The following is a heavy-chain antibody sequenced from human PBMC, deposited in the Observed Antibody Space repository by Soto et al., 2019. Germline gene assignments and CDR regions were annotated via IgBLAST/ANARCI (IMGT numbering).Heavy chain of an antibody. CDR1: GGSFSGYY. CDR2: VNHXXST. D-gene: IGHD2-15*01. Sequence: SETLSLTCAVYGGSFSGYYWSWIRQPPGKGLELIGEVNHXXSTNYNPSLKSRVTISVDTSKNQXSLKLSSVTAADTAVYYCARVDAVGGKLGYCSGGSCYSPYYYYYGMDVWGQGTTVTVSS. V-gene: IGHV4-34*01. CDR3: ARVDAVGGKLGYCSGGSCYSPYYYYYGMDV. J-gene: IGHJ6*02.